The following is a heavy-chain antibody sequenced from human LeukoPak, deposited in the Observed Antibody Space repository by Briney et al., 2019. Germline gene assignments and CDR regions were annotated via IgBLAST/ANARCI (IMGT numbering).Heavy chain of an antibody. J-gene: IGHJ4*02. CDR3: ARDPQQLVPDY. CDR2: INSDGSST. V-gene: IGHV3-74*01. CDR1: GFTFSSYW. Sequence: GGSLRLSCAASGFTFSSYWMRWVRQAPGKGLVWVSRINSDGSSTSYADSVKGRFTISRDNAKNTLYLQMNSLRAEDTAVYYCARDPQQLVPDYWGQGTLVTVSS. D-gene: IGHD6-13*01.